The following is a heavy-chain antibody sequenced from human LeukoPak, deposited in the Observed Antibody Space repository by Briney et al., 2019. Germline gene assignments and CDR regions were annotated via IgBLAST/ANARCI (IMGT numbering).Heavy chain of an antibody. CDR3: ARDGYNNYAFDI. CDR1: GFTFNSYA. D-gene: IGHD5-24*01. J-gene: IGHJ3*02. V-gene: IGHV3-23*01. Sequence: GGSLRLSCAASGFTFNSYAMSWVRQAPGKGLEWVSAISGSGGSTYYADSVKGRFTISRDNAKNSLYLQMNSLRAEDTAVYYCARDGYNNYAFDIWGQGTMVTVSS. CDR2: ISGSGGST.